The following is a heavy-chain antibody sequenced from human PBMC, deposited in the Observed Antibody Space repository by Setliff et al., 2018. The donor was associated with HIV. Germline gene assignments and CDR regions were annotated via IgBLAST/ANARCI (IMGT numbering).Heavy chain of an antibody. Sequence: GASVKVSCKASGYSFTDHYMHWVRQAPGQGLEWMGWINPRSGGTNYAQKFQGTVTMTRDTSINTAYMEMSRLRSDDTAVYYCASLGTDPFDYWGQGTLVTVSS. CDR1: GYSFTDHY. J-gene: IGHJ4*02. V-gene: IGHV1-2*02. CDR3: ASLGTDPFDY. CDR2: INPRSGGT. D-gene: IGHD1-7*01.